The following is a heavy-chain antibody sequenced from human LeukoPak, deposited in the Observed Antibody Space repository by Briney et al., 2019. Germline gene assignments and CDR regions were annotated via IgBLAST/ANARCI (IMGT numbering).Heavy chain of an antibody. CDR3: ARGYCSSTSCYWDNWFDP. CDR1: GYTFTSYG. J-gene: IGHJ5*02. CDR2: ISAYNGNT. V-gene: IGHV1-18*01. Sequence: GASVKVSCKASGYTFTSYGISWVRQAPGQGLEWMGWISAYNGNTNYAQKLQGRVTMTTDTSTSTAYMELRSLRSDDTAVYYCARGYCSSTSCYWDNWFDPWGQGTLVTVSS. D-gene: IGHD2-2*01.